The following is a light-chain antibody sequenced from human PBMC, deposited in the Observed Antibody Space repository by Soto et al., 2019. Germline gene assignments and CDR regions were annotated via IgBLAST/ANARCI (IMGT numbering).Light chain of an antibody. J-gene: IGKJ1*01. Sequence: DIQMTQSPPTLSASVGDRVTITCRASQSIRHYLAWYQQMPGKAPKLLIYGASTLQSGVPSRLSGSGSGTEFTLTISRLQPDDFGTYFCQHHNSYSQTFGQGTKVDIK. CDR3: QHHNSYSQT. CDR2: GAS. V-gene: IGKV1-5*01. CDR1: QSIRHY.